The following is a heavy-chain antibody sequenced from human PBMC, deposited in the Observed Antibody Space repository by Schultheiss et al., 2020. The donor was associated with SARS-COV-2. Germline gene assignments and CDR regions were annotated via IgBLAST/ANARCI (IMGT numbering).Heavy chain of an antibody. CDR1: GGSISSSSYY. Sequence: SETLSLTCTVSGGSISSSSYYWGWIRQPPGKGLEWIGRIYTSGSTNYNPSLKSRVTMSADTSKNQFSLKVSSVTAADTAVYYCARDRGHYSGSYGTYYYYGMDVWGQGTTVTVSS. J-gene: IGHJ6*02. CDR3: ARDRGHYSGSYGTYYYYGMDV. CDR2: IYTSGST. V-gene: IGHV4-39*07. D-gene: IGHD1-26*01.